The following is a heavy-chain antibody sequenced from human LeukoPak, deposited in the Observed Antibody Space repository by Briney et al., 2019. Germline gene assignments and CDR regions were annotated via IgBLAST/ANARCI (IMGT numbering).Heavy chain of an antibody. D-gene: IGHD3-9*01. J-gene: IGHJ4*02. CDR3: ARGQAIRYFDWLLPYYFDY. CDR2: IIPIFGTA. V-gene: IGHV1-69*01. Sequence: SVKVSCKASGGTFSSYAISWVLQAPGQGLEWMGGIIPIFGTANYAQKFQGRVTITADESTSTAYMELSSLRSEDTAVYYCARGQAIRYFDWLLPYYFDYWGQGTLVTVSS. CDR1: GGTFSSYA.